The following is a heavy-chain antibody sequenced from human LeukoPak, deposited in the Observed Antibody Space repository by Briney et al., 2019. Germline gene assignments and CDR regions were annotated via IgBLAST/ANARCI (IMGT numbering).Heavy chain of an antibody. J-gene: IGHJ3*02. D-gene: IGHD3-22*01. CDR1: GYSFNSYW. CDR3: ARRAIVASDAFDI. V-gene: IGHV5-51*01. Sequence: GESLKISCKASGYSFNSYWIAWVRQMPGKGLEWMGIIYPGDSDTRYSPSFQGQVTISADKSISTAYLQWSSLKASDTAMYYCARRAIVASDAFDIWGQGTMVTVSS. CDR2: IYPGDSDT.